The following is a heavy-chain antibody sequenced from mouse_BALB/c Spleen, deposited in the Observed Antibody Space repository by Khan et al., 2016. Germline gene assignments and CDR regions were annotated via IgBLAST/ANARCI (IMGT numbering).Heavy chain of an antibody. CDR2: INTNTGEP. CDR3: AANDYGRNWFAY. V-gene: IGHV9-3*02. Sequence: QIQLVQSGPELKKPGETVKISCKASGYTFTNYGMNWVKQAPGKGLKWMGWINTNTGEPTYAEEFKGRFTFSLETSASTAYLQINNLKNEDTATYFCAANDYGRNWFAYWGQGTLVTVSA. D-gene: IGHD1-1*01. J-gene: IGHJ3*01. CDR1: GYTFTNYG.